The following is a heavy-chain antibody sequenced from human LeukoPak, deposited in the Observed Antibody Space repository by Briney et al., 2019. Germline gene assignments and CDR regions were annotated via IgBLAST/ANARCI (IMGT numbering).Heavy chain of an antibody. Sequence: PSETLSLTCTVSGGSISSSSYYWSWIRQHPGKGLEWIGYIYYSGSTYYNPSLKSRVTISVDTSKNQFSLKLSSVTAADTAVYYCARAQYDSSGYYSLYFDYWGQGTLVTVSS. V-gene: IGHV4-31*03. D-gene: IGHD3-22*01. CDR3: ARAQYDSSGYYSLYFDY. CDR2: IYYSGST. J-gene: IGHJ4*02. CDR1: GGSISSSSYY.